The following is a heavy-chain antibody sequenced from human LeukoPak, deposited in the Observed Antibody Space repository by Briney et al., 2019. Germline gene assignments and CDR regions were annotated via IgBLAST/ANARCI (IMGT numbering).Heavy chain of an antibody. CDR2: IYTSGST. CDR3: ARDFYDFWSGASNWFDP. CDR1: GGSISSGSYY. J-gene: IGHJ5*02. D-gene: IGHD3-3*01. Sequence: KSSETLSLTCTVSGGSISSGSYYWSWIRQPAGKGLEWIGRIYTSGSTNYNPSLKSRVTISVDTSKNQFSLKLSSVTAADTAVYYCARDFYDFWSGASNWFDPWGQGTLVTVSS. V-gene: IGHV4-61*02.